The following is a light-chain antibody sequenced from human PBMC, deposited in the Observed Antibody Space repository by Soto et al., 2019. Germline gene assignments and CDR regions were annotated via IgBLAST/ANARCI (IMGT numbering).Light chain of an antibody. CDR3: LLSYSGARDV. J-gene: IGLJ1*01. V-gene: IGLV7-46*01. CDR2: DTS. CDR1: TGAVTSGHY. Sequence: QAVVTQEPSLTVSPGGTVTLTCGSSTGAVTSGHYPYWFQQKPGQAPRTLIYDTSNKHSWTPARFSGSLLGGKAALTLSGEQAEDEAEYYRLLSYSGARDVFGTGTKVTVL.